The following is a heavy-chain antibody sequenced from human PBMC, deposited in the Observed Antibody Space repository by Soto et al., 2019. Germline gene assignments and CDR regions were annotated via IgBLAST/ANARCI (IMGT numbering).Heavy chain of an antibody. Sequence: SVKVSCKASGFTFTSSAVQWVRQARGQRLEWIGWIVVGSGNTNYAQKFQERVTITRDMSTSTAYMELSSLRSEDTAVYYCAAARDSSGYPIEDAFDIWGQGTMVTVSS. CDR2: IVVGSGNT. CDR1: GFTFTSSA. D-gene: IGHD3-22*01. V-gene: IGHV1-58*01. J-gene: IGHJ3*02. CDR3: AAARDSSGYPIEDAFDI.